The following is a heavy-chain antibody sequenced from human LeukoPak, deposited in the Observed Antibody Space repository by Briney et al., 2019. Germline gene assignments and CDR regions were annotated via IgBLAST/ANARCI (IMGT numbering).Heavy chain of an antibody. D-gene: IGHD1-1*01. V-gene: IGHV3-7*02. CDR3: ARTRVTGTRESYYYYDMDV. CDR2: VKQDGSEK. CDR1: GFTFSRYW. J-gene: IGHJ6*02. Sequence: GGSLRLSCAASGFTFSRYWMSWVRQAPGKGLEWVANVKQDGSEKDYVDSVKGRFTISRDNAKNSLYLQMNSLRAEDTAVYYCARTRVTGTRESYYYYDMDVWGQGTTVTVS.